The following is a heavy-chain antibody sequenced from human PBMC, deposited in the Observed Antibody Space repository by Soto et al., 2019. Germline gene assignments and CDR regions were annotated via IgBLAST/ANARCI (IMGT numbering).Heavy chain of an antibody. CDR3: ARGHKGLEV. J-gene: IGHJ6*02. CDR1: GLVFSSFW. Sequence: GGSLRLSCEASGLVFSSFWMSWVRQAPGKGLEWVAYIKQDGSEKYYVDSVKGRFTISRDNPKSSLYLQMNNLRAEDTAVYYCARGHKGLEVWGQGTTVTVSS. V-gene: IGHV3-7*01. CDR2: IKQDGSEK.